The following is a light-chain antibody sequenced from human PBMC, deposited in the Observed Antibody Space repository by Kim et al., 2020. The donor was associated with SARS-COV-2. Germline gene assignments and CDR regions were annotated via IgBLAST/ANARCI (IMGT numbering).Light chain of an antibody. J-gene: IGLJ2*01. CDR2: GNN. CDR3: QTHDSSVAGSV. V-gene: IGLV1-40*01. Sequence: QRVTSSGTGTTANIGAPYDVHWYQVLPGTAPKVVIYGNNHRPSGVPDRFSGSRSGTSASLAITELQAEDEAIYYCQTHDSSVAGSVFGGGTKLTVL. CDR1: TANIGAPYD.